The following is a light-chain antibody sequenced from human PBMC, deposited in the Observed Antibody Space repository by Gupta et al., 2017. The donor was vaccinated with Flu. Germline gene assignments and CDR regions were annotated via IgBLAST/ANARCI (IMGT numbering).Light chain of an antibody. CDR2: DVS. V-gene: IGLV2-14*01. Sequence: QSALTQPASVSGSPGQSITISCTGTTSDVGGYNSVSWYQQPPGTAPKLMIYDVSTRPSGISNRFSGSKSGNTASLTISGLQAEDEADYYCSSYTSGSTLVVAFGGGTKLTVL. J-gene: IGLJ2*01. CDR3: SSYTSGSTLVVA. CDR1: TSDVGGYNS.